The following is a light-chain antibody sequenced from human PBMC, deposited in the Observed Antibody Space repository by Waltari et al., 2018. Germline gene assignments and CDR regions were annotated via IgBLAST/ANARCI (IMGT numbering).Light chain of an antibody. V-gene: IGKV3-11*01. CDR2: HAS. CDR1: QGVSTF. CDR3: QQRANWPPLT. Sequence: EVVLTQSPPTLSFSPGETATLSCRASQGVSTFLAWYQQKPGQAPRLLIYHASNRAPGIPARFSGSGSGTDFTLTISTVEPEDFAVYYCQQRANWPPLTFGGGTKVEIK. J-gene: IGKJ4*01.